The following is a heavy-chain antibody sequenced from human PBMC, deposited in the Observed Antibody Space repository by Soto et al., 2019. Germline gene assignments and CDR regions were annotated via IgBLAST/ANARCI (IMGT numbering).Heavy chain of an antibody. CDR2: ISSSSSYI. Sequence: GGSLRLSCAASGFTFSSYSMNWVRQAPGKGLEWVSSISSSSSYIYYADSVKGRFTISRDNAKNSLYLQMNSLRAEDTAVYYCARDSKAVSWYDNDAFDIWGQGTMVTVSS. CDR1: GFTFSSYS. CDR3: ARDSKAVSWYDNDAFDI. D-gene: IGHD6-13*01. J-gene: IGHJ3*02. V-gene: IGHV3-21*01.